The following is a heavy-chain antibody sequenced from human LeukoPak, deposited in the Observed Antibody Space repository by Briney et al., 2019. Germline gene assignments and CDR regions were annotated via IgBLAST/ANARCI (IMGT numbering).Heavy chain of an antibody. J-gene: IGHJ5*02. D-gene: IGHD6-13*01. CDR3: ARSGIAAAGTGWFDP. CDR2: INPSGGST. V-gene: IGHV1-46*01. Sequence: GASVKVSCKASGYTFTGYYMHWVRQAPGQGLEWMGIINPSGGSTSYAQKFQGRVTMTRDMSTSTVYMELSSLRSEDTAVYYCARSGIAAAGTGWFDPWGQGTLVTVSS. CDR1: GYTFTGYY.